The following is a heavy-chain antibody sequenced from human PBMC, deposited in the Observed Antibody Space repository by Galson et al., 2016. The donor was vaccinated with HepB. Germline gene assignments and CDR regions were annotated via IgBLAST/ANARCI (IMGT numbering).Heavy chain of an antibody. Sequence: SLRLSCAASGFTFSSYWMHWVRQAPGKGLVWVSHVNSDGSSTGYADSVKGRFTISRDNAKKTVFLQMNSLRAEDTAVYYCARSWLEAPGVPRDWGQGTQVTVSS. V-gene: IGHV3-74*01. CDR2: VNSDGSST. J-gene: IGHJ4*02. CDR1: GFTFSSYW. D-gene: IGHD5-12*01. CDR3: ARSWLEAPGVPRD.